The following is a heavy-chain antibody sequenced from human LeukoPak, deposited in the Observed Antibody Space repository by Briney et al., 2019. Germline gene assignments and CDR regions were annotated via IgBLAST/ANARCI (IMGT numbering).Heavy chain of an antibody. D-gene: IGHD6-19*01. CDR3: ARGEGYSSGIRGDWFDP. J-gene: IGHJ5*02. V-gene: IGHV3-53*01. CDR1: GFPVISNY. CDR2: IYSGGST. Sequence: PGGSLGLSFSASGFPVISNYMSWVRPAPGKGLEWGSVIYSGGSTYYADSVKGRFTISRDNSKNTLYLQMNSLRAEDTAVYYCARGEGYSSGIRGDWFDPWGQGTLVTVSS.